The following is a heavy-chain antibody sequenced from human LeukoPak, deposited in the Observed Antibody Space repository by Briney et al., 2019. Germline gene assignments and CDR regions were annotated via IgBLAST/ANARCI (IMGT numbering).Heavy chain of an antibody. V-gene: IGHV3-23*01. Sequence: PGGSLRLSCAASGFTFSSYAMSWVRQAPGKGLEWVSAISGSGGSTYYADSVKGRFTISRDNSKNTLYLQMSSLRAEDTAVYYCAPLGGSSGWRFDYWGQGTLVTVSS. CDR3: APLGGSSGWRFDY. CDR1: GFTFSSYA. D-gene: IGHD6-19*01. CDR2: ISGSGGST. J-gene: IGHJ4*02.